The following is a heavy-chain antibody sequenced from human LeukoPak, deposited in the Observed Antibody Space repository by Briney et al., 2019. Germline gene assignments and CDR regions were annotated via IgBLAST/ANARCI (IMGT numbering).Heavy chain of an antibody. Sequence: GESLKISCKGSGYSFSSYWIAWVRQMPGKGLEWMGIIYPGDSDTRYSPSFQGQVTISTDKSISAAYLQWSSLKASDTAMYYCARHVTVTTDYYYHYYMDVWGKGTTVTVPS. J-gene: IGHJ6*03. V-gene: IGHV5-51*01. CDR1: GYSFSSYW. CDR2: IYPGDSDT. CDR3: ARHVTVTTDYYYHYYMDV. D-gene: IGHD4-17*01.